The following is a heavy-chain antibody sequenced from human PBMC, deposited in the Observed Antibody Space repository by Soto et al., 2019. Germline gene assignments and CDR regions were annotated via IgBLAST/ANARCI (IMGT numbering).Heavy chain of an antibody. CDR1: GFTFSSYA. CDR2: ISYDGSNK. Sequence: GGSLRLSCAASGFTFSSYAMHWVRQAPGKGLEWVAVISYDGSNKYYADSVKGRFTISRDNSKNTLYLQMNSLRAEDTAVYYCCLPNNDYWGQGTLVTVSS. J-gene: IGHJ4*02. V-gene: IGHV3-30-3*01. CDR3: CLPNNDY.